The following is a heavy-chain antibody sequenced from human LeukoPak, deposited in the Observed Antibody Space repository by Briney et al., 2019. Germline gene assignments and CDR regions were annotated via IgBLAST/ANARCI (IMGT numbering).Heavy chain of an antibody. Sequence: PGGSLRLSCAASGFTFSSYAMSWVRQAPGKGLEWVSAISGSGGSTYYADSVKGRFTISRDNSKNTLYLQMNSLRAEDTALYHCARGMSYYYYYGMDVWGQGTTVTVSS. J-gene: IGHJ6*02. V-gene: IGHV3-23*01. CDR1: GFTFSSYA. CDR2: ISGSGGST. CDR3: ARGMSYYYYYGMDV.